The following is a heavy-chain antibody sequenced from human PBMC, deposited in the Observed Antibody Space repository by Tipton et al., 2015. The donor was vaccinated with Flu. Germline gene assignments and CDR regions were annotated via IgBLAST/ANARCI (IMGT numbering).Heavy chain of an antibody. CDR3: ARAPLGSKFATFDF. CDR2: IYYSGNT. D-gene: IGHD1-26*01. J-gene: IGHJ4*02. V-gene: IGHV4-31*03. CDR1: GDSISSSGYY. Sequence: TLSLTCTVSGDSISSSGYYWSWIRQHPGKGLEWIGYIYYSGNTYYNPSLRSRVSISADTSQNQFSLTATSVTAAGTAVYYCARAPLGSKFATFDFWGQGALVT.